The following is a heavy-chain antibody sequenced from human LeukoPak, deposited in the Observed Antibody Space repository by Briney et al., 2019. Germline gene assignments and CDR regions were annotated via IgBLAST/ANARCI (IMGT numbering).Heavy chain of an antibody. J-gene: IGHJ5*02. CDR1: GYTFTGYY. D-gene: IGHD6-6*01. CDR2: INPNSGGT. V-gene: IGHV1-2*02. Sequence: ASVKVSCKASGYTFTGYYMHWVRQAPGQGLEWMGWINPNSGGTNYAQKFQGRVTMTRDTSISTAYMELSRLRSDDTAVYYCVRGEGYSSSVEFDPWGQGTLVTVSS. CDR3: VRGEGYSSSVEFDP.